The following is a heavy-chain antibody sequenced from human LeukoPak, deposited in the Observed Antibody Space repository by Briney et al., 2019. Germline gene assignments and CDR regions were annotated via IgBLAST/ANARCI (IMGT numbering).Heavy chain of an antibody. V-gene: IGHV4-59*08. J-gene: IGHJ6*02. CDR3: GRNKNLLVRGVMWGMDV. Sequence: SETLSLTCTVSGASVTSYYWSWIRQSPEKGLEWIGFIYDSGSPNYNPSLKSRVTMPVDTSKNEISRRRTSVTPADTAVHYCGRNKNLLVRGVMWGMDVWGQGTKVTVS. CDR1: GASVTSYY. D-gene: IGHD3-10*01. CDR2: IYDSGSP.